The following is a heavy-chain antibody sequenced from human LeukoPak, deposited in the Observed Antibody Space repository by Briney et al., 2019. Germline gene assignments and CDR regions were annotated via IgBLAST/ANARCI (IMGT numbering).Heavy chain of an antibody. CDR1: GFTVSDNY. V-gene: IGHV3-53*01. J-gene: IGHJ5*02. CDR2: MYSRGDT. Sequence: GGSLRLSCAASGFTVSDNYMSWVRQAPGKGLEWVSVMYSRGDTYYSNSVKGRFTFSRDISKNTLYLQMNGLRTEDTAMYYCARDGPQVPAAGVLASWGQGTLVIVSS. D-gene: IGHD6-13*01. CDR3: ARDGPQVPAAGVLAS.